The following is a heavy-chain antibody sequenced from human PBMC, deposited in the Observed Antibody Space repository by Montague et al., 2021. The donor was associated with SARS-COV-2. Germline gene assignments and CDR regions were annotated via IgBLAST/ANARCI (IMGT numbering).Heavy chain of an antibody. V-gene: IGHV4-59*11. CDR2: IYYSGGI. D-gene: IGHD3-10*01. CDR3: ARAVSVRRAVNWFDP. J-gene: IGHJ5*02. CDR1: GGSMSDHY. Sequence: ETLSLTCTVSGGSMSDHYWAWIRQPPGKGLEWLAYIYYSGGINSNASLKSRVTMSVDTSKNQFSLKLTSVTAAVTAVYYCARAVSVRRAVNWFDPWGQGTLVTVSS.